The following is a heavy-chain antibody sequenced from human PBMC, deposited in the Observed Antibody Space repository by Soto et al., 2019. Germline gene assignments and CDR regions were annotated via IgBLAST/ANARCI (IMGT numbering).Heavy chain of an antibody. D-gene: IGHD3-10*01. Sequence: ASVKVSCKVSGYPITTYYIHWVRQAPGQGLEWVGWIDPRSGGTVYEQKFQGRVTMTRDTSISTVYMDLSGLTSDDTALYYCATDDYGIFPYWGQGSLVTV. J-gene: IGHJ4*02. CDR2: IDPRSGGT. V-gene: IGHV1-2*02. CDR1: GYPITTYY. CDR3: ATDDYGIFPY.